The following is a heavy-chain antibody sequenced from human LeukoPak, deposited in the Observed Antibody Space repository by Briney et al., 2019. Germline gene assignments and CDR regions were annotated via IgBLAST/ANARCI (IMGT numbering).Heavy chain of an antibody. V-gene: IGHV3-21*01. Sequence: PGGSLRLSCAASGFTFSSYSMNWVRQAPGKGLEWVSSISSSSSYIYYADSVKGRFTISRDNAKNSLYLQMNSLRAEDTAVYYCATQSGGSGSCFDYWGQGTLVTVSS. CDR3: ATQSGGSGSCFDY. CDR1: GFTFSSYS. D-gene: IGHD3-10*01. J-gene: IGHJ4*02. CDR2: ISSSSSYI.